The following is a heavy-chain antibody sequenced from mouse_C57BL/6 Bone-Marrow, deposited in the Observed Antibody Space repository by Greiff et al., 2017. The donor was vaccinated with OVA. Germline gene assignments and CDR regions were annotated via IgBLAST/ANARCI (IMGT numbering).Heavy chain of an antibody. CDR2: IDPANGNT. J-gene: IGHJ4*01. V-gene: IGHV14-3*01. D-gene: IGHD1-1*01. CDR1: GFNIKNYY. Sequence: EVQLQQSVAELVRPGASVKLSCTASGFNIKNYYMHWVKQRPEQGLEWIGRIDPANGNTKYAPKFQGKATITADTSSNTAYMQLSSLTSEDTAIYYCARYPDTTGTMDYWGQGTTVTVSS. CDR3: ARYPDTTGTMDY.